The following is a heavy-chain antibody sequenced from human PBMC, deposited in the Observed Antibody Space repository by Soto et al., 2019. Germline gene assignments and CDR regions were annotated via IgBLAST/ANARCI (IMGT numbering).Heavy chain of an antibody. V-gene: IGHV3-23*01. CDR3: AKDLPPSDYGDYVVGCFDY. J-gene: IGHJ4*02. CDR1: GFTFSSYA. D-gene: IGHD4-17*01. Sequence: GGSLRLSCAASGFTFSSYAMSWVRQAPGKGLEWVSAISGSGGSTYYADSVKGRFTISRDNSKNTLYLQMNSLRAEDTAVYYCAKDLPPSDYGDYVVGCFDYWGQGTLVTVSS. CDR2: ISGSGGST.